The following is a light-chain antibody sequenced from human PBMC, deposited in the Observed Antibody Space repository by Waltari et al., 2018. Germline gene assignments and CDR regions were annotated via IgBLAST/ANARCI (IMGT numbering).Light chain of an antibody. J-gene: IGLJ3*02. CDR2: RNN. CDR1: SSNIGINY. Sequence: QSVLTQPPSASGTPGQRVTLSGPGTSSNIGINYVYWYQHPPGTAPNPLIYRNNQRPSGVPDRFSGSKSGTSASLAISGLRSEDEADYYCAAWDDSLSGPVFGGGTKLTVL. V-gene: IGLV1-47*01. CDR3: AAWDDSLSGPV.